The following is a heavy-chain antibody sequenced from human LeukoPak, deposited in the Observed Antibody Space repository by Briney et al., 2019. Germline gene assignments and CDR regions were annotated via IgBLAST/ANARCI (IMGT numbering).Heavy chain of an antibody. V-gene: IGHV3-11*06. CDR2: ISSGSTYT. CDR1: GFTFSDYY. CDR3: ATVSSSSTNWFDP. Sequence: NPGGSLRLSCAASGFTFSDYYMTWIRQAPGKGLEWVSYISSGSTYTNYADSVKGRFTISRDNANNSLYLQMNSLRAEDTAVYYCATVSSSSTNWFDPWGQGTLVTVSS. J-gene: IGHJ5*02. D-gene: IGHD6-19*01.